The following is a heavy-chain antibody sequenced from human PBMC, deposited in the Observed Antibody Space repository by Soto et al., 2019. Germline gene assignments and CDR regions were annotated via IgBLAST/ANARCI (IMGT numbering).Heavy chain of an antibody. Sequence: PGGSLRLSCVASGFTLRSYGMHWVRQAPGKGLEWVALIWYDGDNKKYADSVKGRLTISRDYSKNTLNLQMNSLKVEDTAVYYCAREVGVPGAGGRNYYYYGMDVWGQGTTVTVSS. D-gene: IGHD6-13*01. J-gene: IGHJ6*02. CDR2: IWYDGDNK. V-gene: IGHV3-33*01. CDR1: GFTLRSYG. CDR3: AREVGVPGAGGRNYYYYGMDV.